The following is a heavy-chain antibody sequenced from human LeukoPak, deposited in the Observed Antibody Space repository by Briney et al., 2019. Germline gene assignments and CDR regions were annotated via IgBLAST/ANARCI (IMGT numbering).Heavy chain of an antibody. CDR1: GFTFSSYA. V-gene: IGHV3-53*01. J-gene: IGHJ6*04. CDR3: VRDLAPLLWFGEPREV. D-gene: IGHD3-10*01. Sequence: GGSLRLSCAASGFTFSSYAMSWVRQAPGKGLEWVSVIYSAGTTYYADSVRGRFTISREKSENTLHLQMNSLRAEDTAVYFCVRDLAPLLWFGEPREVWGKGTTVTVSS. CDR2: IYSAGTT.